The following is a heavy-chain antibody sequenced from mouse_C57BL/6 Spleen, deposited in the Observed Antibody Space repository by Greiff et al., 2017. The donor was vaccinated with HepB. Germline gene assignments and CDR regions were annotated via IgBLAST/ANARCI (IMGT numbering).Heavy chain of an antibody. V-gene: IGHV5-17*01. Sequence: EVKLMESGGGLVKPGGSLKLSCAASGFTFSDYGMHWVCQAPEKGLEWVAYISSGSSTIYYADTVKGRFTISRDNAKNTLFLQMTSLRSEDTAMYYCARIYGRDWYFDVWGTGTTVTVSS. CDR2: ISSGSSTI. CDR1: GFTFSDYG. D-gene: IGHD1-1*01. CDR3: ARIYGRDWYFDV. J-gene: IGHJ1*03.